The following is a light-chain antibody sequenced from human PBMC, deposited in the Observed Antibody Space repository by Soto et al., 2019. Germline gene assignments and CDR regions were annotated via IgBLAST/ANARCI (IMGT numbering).Light chain of an antibody. CDR2: DVS. CDR3: CSYTSISTYV. J-gene: IGLJ1*01. V-gene: IGLV2-14*03. CDR1: SSDVGSDYNY. Sequence: QSALTQPASVSGSPGQSIAISCTGTSSDVGSDYNYVSWYQQHPGKAPKLMVYDVSTRPSGVSNRFSGSKSGTTASLTISVLQAEDEADYYCCSYTSISTYVFGTGTKVTVL.